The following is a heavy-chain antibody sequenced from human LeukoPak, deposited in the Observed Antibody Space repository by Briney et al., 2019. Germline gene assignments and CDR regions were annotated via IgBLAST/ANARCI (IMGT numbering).Heavy chain of an antibody. V-gene: IGHV1-69*04. J-gene: IGHJ4*02. Sequence: SVKVSCKASGGTFSSYAISWVRQAPGQGLEWMGRIIPILGIANYAQKFQGRVTITADKSTSTAYMELSSLRSEDTAVYYCARGKEAVWQKFDYWGQGTLVTVSS. CDR3: ARGKEAVWQKFDY. CDR2: IIPILGIA. CDR1: GGTFSSYA.